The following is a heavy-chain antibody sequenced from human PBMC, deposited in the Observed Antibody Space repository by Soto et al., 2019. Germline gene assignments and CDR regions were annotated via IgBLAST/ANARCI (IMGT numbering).Heavy chain of an antibody. CDR2: MNPNSGNT. J-gene: IGHJ4*02. Sequence: QVQLVQSGAEVKKPGASVKVSCKASGYTFTSYDITWVRQATGQGLEWMGWMNPNSGNTGYAQKVQGRVTMTTNTAVSTAYMELSSLRSEGTAVYYCARGAPPRHYWGQGTLVTVSS. CDR3: ARGAPPRHY. V-gene: IGHV1-8*02. CDR1: GYTFTSYD.